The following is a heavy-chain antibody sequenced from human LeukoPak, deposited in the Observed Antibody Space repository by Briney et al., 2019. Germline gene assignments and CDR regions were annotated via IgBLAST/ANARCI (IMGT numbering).Heavy chain of an antibody. V-gene: IGHV4-30-4*02. CDR3: ARGGYDFWSGADMDV. J-gene: IGHJ6*03. D-gene: IGHD3-3*01. Sequence: SETLSLTCTVSGGSISSGDYYWSWIRQPPGKGLEWIGYIYYSGSTYYNPSLKSRVTISVDTSKNQFSLKLSSVTAADTAVYYCARGGYDFWSGADMDVWGKGTTVTVSS. CDR1: GGSISSGDYY. CDR2: IYYSGST.